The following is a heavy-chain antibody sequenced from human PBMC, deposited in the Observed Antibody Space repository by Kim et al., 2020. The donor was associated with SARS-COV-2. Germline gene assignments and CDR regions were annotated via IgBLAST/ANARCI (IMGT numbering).Heavy chain of an antibody. CDR3: ARKSCSSTSCFFPHLYYYYGMDV. Sequence: SETLSLTCTVSGGSISSSSYYWGWIRQPPGKGLEWIGSIYYSGSTYYNPSLKSRVTISVDTSKNQFSLKLSSVTAADTAVYYCARKSCSSTSCFFPHLYYYYGMDVWGQGTTVTVSS. CDR1: GGSISSSSYY. V-gene: IGHV4-39*01. J-gene: IGHJ6*02. D-gene: IGHD2-2*01. CDR2: IYYSGST.